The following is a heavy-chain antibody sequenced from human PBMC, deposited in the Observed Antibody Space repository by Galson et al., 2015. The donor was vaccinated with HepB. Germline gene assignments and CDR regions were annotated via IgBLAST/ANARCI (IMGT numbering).Heavy chain of an antibody. CDR3: AKVLRRGLLLFDY. J-gene: IGHJ4*02. CDR2: IRYDGSNK. D-gene: IGHD1-26*01. V-gene: IGHV3-30*02. CDR1: GFTFSSYG. Sequence: SLRLSCAASGFTFSSYGMHWVRQAPGKGLEWVAFIRYDGSNKYYADSVKGRFTISRDNSKNTLYLQMNSLRAEDTAVYYCAKVLRRGLLLFDYWGQGTLVTVSS.